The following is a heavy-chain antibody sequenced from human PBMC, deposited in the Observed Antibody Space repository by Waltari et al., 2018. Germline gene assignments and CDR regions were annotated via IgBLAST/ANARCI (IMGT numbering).Heavy chain of an antibody. V-gene: IGHV3-23*01. CDR3: AKGRDLFTY. CDR1: SNYG. Sequence: SNYGRSWGRQAPGKGLEWVSAISGGCVSTYYADSVKGRFTISRDNSKNTLYLQMNSLRAEDTAVYYCAKGRDLFTYWGQGTLVTVSS. D-gene: IGHD2-21*01. CDR2: ISGGCVST. J-gene: IGHJ4*02.